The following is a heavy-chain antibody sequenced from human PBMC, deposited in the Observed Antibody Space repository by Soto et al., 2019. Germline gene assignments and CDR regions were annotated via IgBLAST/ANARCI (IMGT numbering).Heavy chain of an antibody. CDR3: ARRWTRSHYGMDV. J-gene: IGHJ6*02. Sequence: RASVKVSCKASGGTFSSYAISWVRQAPGQGLEWMGGIIPIFGTANYAQKFQGRVTITADESTSTAYMELSSLRSEDTAVYYCARRWTRSHYGMDVWGQGTTVTVSS. V-gene: IGHV1-69*13. CDR1: GGTFSSYA. CDR2: IIPIFGTA. D-gene: IGHD1-26*01.